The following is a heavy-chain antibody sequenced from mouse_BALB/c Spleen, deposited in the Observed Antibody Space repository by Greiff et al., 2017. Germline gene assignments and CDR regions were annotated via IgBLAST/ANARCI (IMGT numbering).Heavy chain of an antibody. D-gene: IGHD2-3*01. Sequence: EVQGVESGGGLVKLGGSLKLSCAASGFTFSSYYMSWVRQTPEKRLELVAAINSNGGSTYYPDTVKGRFTISRDNAKNTLYLQMSSLKSEDTALYYCARHGGGYSPFDYWGQGTTLTVSS. CDR2: INSNGGST. J-gene: IGHJ2*01. V-gene: IGHV5-6-2*01. CDR3: ARHGGGYSPFDY. CDR1: GFTFSSYY.